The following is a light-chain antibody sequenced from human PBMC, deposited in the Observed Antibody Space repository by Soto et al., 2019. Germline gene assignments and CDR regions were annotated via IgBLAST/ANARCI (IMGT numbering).Light chain of an antibody. Sequence: EILLTQSPATLSLSPGERATLSCRTSQSVSSDFDWYQHKPGQTPRLLIYDASNRATGIPARFSGSGSGTDVTLTISSLEPEDFAVYYCQHRHNFGPGTKVEIK. CDR2: DAS. CDR1: QSVSSD. CDR3: QHRHN. J-gene: IGKJ3*01. V-gene: IGKV3-11*01.